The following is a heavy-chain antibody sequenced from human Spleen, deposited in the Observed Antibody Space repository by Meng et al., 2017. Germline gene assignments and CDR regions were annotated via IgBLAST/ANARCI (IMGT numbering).Heavy chain of an antibody. CDR3: TWDDKAVSDY. CDR1: GCYFSNAW. V-gene: IGHV3-15*01. Sequence: VHLVVAGGDLVKPGGSLRSSCLASGCYFSNAWMSWGRQAPGKGLEWVGRIKSNTDGGTAEYAAPVTGRFTISRDDSKSTLYLQMSGLRIDDTGVYYCTWDDKAVSDYWGQGTLVTVSS. CDR2: IKSNTDGGTA. D-gene: IGHD3-9*01. J-gene: IGHJ4*02.